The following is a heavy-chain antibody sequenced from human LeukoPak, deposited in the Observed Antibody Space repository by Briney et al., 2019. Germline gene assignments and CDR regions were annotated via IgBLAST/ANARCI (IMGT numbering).Heavy chain of an antibody. CDR1: GFTFSSYE. D-gene: IGHD3-3*01. V-gene: IGHV3-48*03. Sequence: PGGSLRLSCAASGFTFSSYEMNWVRQAPGKGLEWVSYISSSGSTKHYADSVKGRFTISRDNAKNSLYLQMNSLRAEDTAVYYCARNMVDFWSGWSGYYYGMDVWGQGTTVTVSS. J-gene: IGHJ6*02. CDR2: ISSSGSTK. CDR3: ARNMVDFWSGWSGYYYGMDV.